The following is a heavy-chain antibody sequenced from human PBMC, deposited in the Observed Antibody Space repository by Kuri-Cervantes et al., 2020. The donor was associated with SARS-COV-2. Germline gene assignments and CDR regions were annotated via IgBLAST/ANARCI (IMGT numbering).Heavy chain of an antibody. Sequence: GESLKISCRVSGFNMYDYGMAWVRQAPGKGLEWLGFIRSDPYAGTTEYATSLKDRITMSRDDDEYTAYLQMHSLKTEDTAMYFCTRYKFPSDVFGIWGQGTMVTVSS. CDR2: IRSDPYAGTT. CDR1: GFNMYDYG. J-gene: IGHJ3*02. V-gene: IGHV3-49*04. D-gene: IGHD1-14*01. CDR3: TRYKFPSDVFGI.